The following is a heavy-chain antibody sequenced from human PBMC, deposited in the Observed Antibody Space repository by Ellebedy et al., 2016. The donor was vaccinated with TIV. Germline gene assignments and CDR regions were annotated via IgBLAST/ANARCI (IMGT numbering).Heavy chain of an antibody. J-gene: IGHJ4*02. CDR3: TRGLRPTTSYFEY. CDR2: ITGGAVTT. V-gene: IGHV3-23*01. Sequence: GESLKISXAASGVSWSTYTMTWVRQAPGRGLEWVSSITGGAVTTYQADSVKGRFTISRDNSQNTLYLQMDSLRAEDTAVYYCTRGLRPTTSYFEYWGQGTLVTVSS. D-gene: IGHD4-17*01. CDR1: GVSWSTYT.